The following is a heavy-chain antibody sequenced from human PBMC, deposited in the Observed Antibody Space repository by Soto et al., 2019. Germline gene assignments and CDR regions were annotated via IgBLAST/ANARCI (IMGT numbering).Heavy chain of an antibody. CDR1: GGSISSYY. D-gene: IGHD3-16*01. V-gene: IGHV4-59*01. CDR2: IYYSGST. CDR3: ASYVGNSAYSFDY. J-gene: IGHJ4*02. Sequence: PSETLSLTCTVSGGSISSYYWSWIRQPPGKGLECIGYIYYSGSTNYNPSLKSRVTISVDTSKNQFSLKLSSVTAADTAVYYCASYVGNSAYSFDYWGQGTLVTVSS.